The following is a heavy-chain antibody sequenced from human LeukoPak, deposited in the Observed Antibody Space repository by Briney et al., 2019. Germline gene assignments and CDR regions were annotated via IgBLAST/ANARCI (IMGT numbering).Heavy chain of an antibody. V-gene: IGHV3-23*01. Sequence: PGGSLRLSCAASGFTFSSYAMSWVRQAPGKGLEWVSAISGSGGSTYYADSVKGRFTISRDNSKNTLYLQMNSLRAEDTAVYYCAKEPPKYCSSTSCYPGADYWGQGTLVTVSS. CDR2: ISGSGGST. J-gene: IGHJ4*02. D-gene: IGHD2-2*01. CDR3: AKEPPKYCSSTSCYPGADY. CDR1: GFTFSSYA.